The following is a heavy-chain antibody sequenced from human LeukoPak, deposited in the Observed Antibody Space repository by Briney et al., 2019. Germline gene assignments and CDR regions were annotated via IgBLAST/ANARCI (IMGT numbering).Heavy chain of an antibody. CDR3: AKHVLRFLEWLPIDAFDI. Sequence: GGSLRLSCAASGFTFSSYAMSWVRQAPGKGLEWVSAISGSGGSTYYAAFVKGRFTISRDNSKNTLYLQMNSLRAEDTAVYYCAKHVLRFLEWLPIDAFDIWGQGTMVTVSS. V-gene: IGHV3-23*01. D-gene: IGHD3-3*01. J-gene: IGHJ3*02. CDR2: ISGSGGST. CDR1: GFTFSSYA.